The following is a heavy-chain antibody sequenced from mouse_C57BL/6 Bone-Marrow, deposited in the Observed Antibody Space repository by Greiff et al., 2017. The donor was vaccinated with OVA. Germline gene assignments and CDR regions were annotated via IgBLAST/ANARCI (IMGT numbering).Heavy chain of an antibody. J-gene: IGHJ3*01. Sequence: EVKLLESGGGLVQPGGSLSLSCAASGFTFTDYYMSWVRQPPGKALEWLGFIRNKANGYTTEYSASVKGRFTISRDNSQSILYLQMNALGAEDSATDYCARFYGSSYDWFAYWGQGTLVTVSA. CDR2: IRNKANGYTT. CDR3: ARFYGSSYDWFAY. V-gene: IGHV7-3*01. CDR1: GFTFTDYY. D-gene: IGHD1-1*01.